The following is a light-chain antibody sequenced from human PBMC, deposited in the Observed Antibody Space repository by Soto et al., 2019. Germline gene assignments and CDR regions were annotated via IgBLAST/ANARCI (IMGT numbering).Light chain of an antibody. Sequence: EIVLTQSPATLSLSPGERATLSCRASQRITTYLAWYQQKPGQAPRLLIYDASNRATGIPARFSGSGSGTDVTLTISSLEPEDFAFYYCQQRSGWPLTFGGGTKVEIK. CDR3: QQRSGWPLT. CDR1: QRITTY. CDR2: DAS. V-gene: IGKV3-11*01. J-gene: IGKJ4*01.